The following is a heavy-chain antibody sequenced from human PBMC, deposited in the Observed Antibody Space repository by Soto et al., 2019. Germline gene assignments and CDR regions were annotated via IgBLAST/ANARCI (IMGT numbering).Heavy chain of an antibody. CDR3: TRGPLYHYGSQWFDP. CDR1: GFTFSTYW. Sequence: GGSLRLSCAASGFTFSTYWMSWVRQAPGKGLEWVANIKQDGSEKYYVDSVRGRFTISRDNAKNSLYLQMNSLRAEDTAVYYCTRGPLYHYGSQWFDPWGQGTLVTVSS. CDR2: IKQDGSEK. D-gene: IGHD3-10*01. J-gene: IGHJ5*02. V-gene: IGHV3-7*01.